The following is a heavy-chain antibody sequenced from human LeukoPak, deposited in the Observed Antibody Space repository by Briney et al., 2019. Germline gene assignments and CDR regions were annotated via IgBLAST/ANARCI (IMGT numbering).Heavy chain of an antibody. CDR3: AGDYYDSSGYYSN. D-gene: IGHD3-22*01. Sequence: GGSLRLSCAASGFTFSSYSMNWVRQAPGKGLEWVSSISSSSSHIYYADSVKGRFTISRDNAKNSLYLQMNSLRAEDTAVYYCAGDYYDSSGYYSNWGQGTLVTVSS. CDR1: GFTFSSYS. V-gene: IGHV3-21*01. J-gene: IGHJ4*02. CDR2: ISSSSSHI.